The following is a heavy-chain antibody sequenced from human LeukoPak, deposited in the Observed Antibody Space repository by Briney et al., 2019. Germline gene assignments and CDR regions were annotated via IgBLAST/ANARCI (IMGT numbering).Heavy chain of an antibody. V-gene: IGHV3-21*01. CDR2: ISSTSTYI. J-gene: IGHJ4*02. D-gene: IGHD2-15*01. CDR1: EFTFSSYT. CDR3: ARGGGNFDY. Sequence: GGSLRLSCAASEFTFSSYTINWVRQAPGQGLEWVSSISSTSTYISYADSVKGRFTISRDNAKNSLYLQMNSLRAEDTAVYYCARGGGNFDYWGQGTLVTVSS.